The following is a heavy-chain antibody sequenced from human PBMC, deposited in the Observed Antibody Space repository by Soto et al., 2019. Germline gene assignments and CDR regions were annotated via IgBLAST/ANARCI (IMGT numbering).Heavy chain of an antibody. CDR3: TRDLHTVSTGDCLDS. J-gene: IGHJ1*01. Sequence: SETLSLTCTVSGGSVTSYYLSWIRQPPGKGLKWIGYIFYSGNTNYNPSLKRRVTISVDTSKNQFSLELNSVTAADTAVYSGTRDLHTVSTGDCLDSWGPGSMVTV. CDR2: IFYSGNT. CDR1: GGSVTSYY. V-gene: IGHV4-59*02. D-gene: IGHD2-21*01.